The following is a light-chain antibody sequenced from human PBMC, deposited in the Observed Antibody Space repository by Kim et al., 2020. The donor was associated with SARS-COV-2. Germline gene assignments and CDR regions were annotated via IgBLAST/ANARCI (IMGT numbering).Light chain of an antibody. CDR3: AAWDDSLNGPWV. CDR2: ADN. J-gene: IGLJ3*02. V-gene: IGLV1-44*01. CDR1: YSNIGSNS. Sequence: QRVTISCSGSYSNIGSNSVNWYQHLPGTAPKLLISADNQQPSGVPDRFSGSKSGTSASLAISGLQSDDEADYYCAAWDDSLNGPWVFGGGTQLTVL.